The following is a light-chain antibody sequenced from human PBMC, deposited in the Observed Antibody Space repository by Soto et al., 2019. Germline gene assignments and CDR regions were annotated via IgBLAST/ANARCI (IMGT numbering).Light chain of an antibody. CDR3: QQYDNLPPWT. J-gene: IGKJ1*01. Sequence: EIILTQSTATLSVSPGGRATLSCRASQTIGTNLVWYRQRPGQAPRLLIHGASAGATGIPARFRGSGSGTEFTLTITNLQSEDFAVYYCQQYDNLPPWTFGQGTKVEIK. V-gene: IGKV3-15*01. CDR2: GAS. CDR1: QTIGTN.